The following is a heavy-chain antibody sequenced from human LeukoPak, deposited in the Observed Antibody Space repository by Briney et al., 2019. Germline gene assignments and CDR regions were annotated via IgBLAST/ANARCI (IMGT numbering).Heavy chain of an antibody. J-gene: IGHJ5*02. CDR2: IIPIFGTA. CDR3: ARARQEPNWFDP. CDR1: GGTFSSYA. V-gene: IGHV1-69*05. Sequence: SVKVSCKASGGTFSSYAISWVRQSPGQGLEWMGRIIPIFGTANYAQKFQGRVTSTTDESTSTAYMELSSLRSEDTAVYYCARARQEPNWFDPWGQGTLVTVSS. D-gene: IGHD1-14*01.